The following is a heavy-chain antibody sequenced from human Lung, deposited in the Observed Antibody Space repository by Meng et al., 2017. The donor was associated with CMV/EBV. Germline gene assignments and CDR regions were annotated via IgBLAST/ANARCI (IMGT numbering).Heavy chain of an antibody. CDR3: LRRSGGSV. V-gene: IGHV4-4*02. D-gene: IGHD3-10*01. CDR1: GDSITNHNW. CDR2: IPHRGSS. Sequence: QVHCRESGPALGKPSETLSLTCAVSGDSITNHNWWAWVRQPPGKGLEWIGEIPHRGSSAYNPSLKSRVSMSIDKSKNQFSLKLTSVTAADTAVYHCLRRSGGSVWGQGTLVTVSS. J-gene: IGHJ1*01.